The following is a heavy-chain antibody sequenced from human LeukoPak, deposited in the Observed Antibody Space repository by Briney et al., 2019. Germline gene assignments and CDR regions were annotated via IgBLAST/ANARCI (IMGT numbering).Heavy chain of an antibody. V-gene: IGHV3-33*01. J-gene: IGHJ1*01. D-gene: IGHD3-16*02. CDR1: GFTFSSYG. Sequence: GGSLRLSCAASGFTFSSYGMHWVRQAPGKGLEWVAVIWYDGSNKYYADSVKGRFTISRDNSKNTLYLQMNSLRAEDTAVYYCARDQGVYDYVWGSYRLINPEYFQHWGQGTLVTVSS. CDR2: IWYDGSNK. CDR3: ARDQGVYDYVWGSYRLINPEYFQH.